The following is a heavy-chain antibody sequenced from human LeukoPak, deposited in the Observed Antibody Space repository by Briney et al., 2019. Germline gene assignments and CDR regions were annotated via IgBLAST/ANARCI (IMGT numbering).Heavy chain of an antibody. D-gene: IGHD5-24*01. CDR1: GFTFSSYA. Sequence: GGSLRLSCAASGFTFSSYAMSWVRQAPGKGLEWVSVISGSDGNTYYADSVKGRFTISRDNSKDTLYLQMNSLRAEDTAVYYCATFDGYNSPQGGYWGQGTLVTVSS. CDR2: ISGSDGNT. CDR3: ATFDGYNSPQGGY. J-gene: IGHJ4*02. V-gene: IGHV3-23*01.